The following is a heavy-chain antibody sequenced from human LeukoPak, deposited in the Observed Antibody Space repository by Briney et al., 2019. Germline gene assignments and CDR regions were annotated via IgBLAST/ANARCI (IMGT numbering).Heavy chain of an antibody. D-gene: IGHD6-19*01. CDR3: ARELLSSGWYDGDY. CDR2: ISSGGSTI. V-gene: IGHV3-11*01. J-gene: IGHJ4*02. Sequence: GGSLRLSCAASGFTFSDYYMSWIRQAPGKGLEWVSYISSGGSTIYYADSVKGRFTISRDNAKNPLYLQMNSLRAEDTAVYYCARELLSSGWYDGDYWGQGTLVTVSS. CDR1: GFTFSDYY.